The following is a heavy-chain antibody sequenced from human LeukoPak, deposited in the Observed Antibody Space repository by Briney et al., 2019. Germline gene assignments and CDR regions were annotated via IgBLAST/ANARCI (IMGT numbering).Heavy chain of an antibody. CDR2: INWNGGST. V-gene: IGHV3-20*04. CDR1: GFTFDDYG. D-gene: IGHD2-2*01. Sequence: GGSLRLSSAASGFTFDDYGMSWVRQAPGKGLEWVSGINWNGGSTGYADSVKGRFTISRDNAKNSLYLQMNSLRAEDTALYYCARERGDCSSTSCQIFDYWGQGTLVTVSS. J-gene: IGHJ4*02. CDR3: ARERGDCSSTSCQIFDY.